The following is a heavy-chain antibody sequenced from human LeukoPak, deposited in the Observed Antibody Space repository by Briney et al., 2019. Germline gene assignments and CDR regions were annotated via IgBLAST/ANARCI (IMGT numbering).Heavy chain of an antibody. Sequence: SETLSLTCTVSGGSISSHCWSWIRQPPGKGLEWIGYIYYSGSTNYNPSLKSRVTISVDTSKNQFSLKLSSVTAADTAVYYCARGHCSSTSCSRNWFDPWGQGTLVTVSS. CDR1: GGSISSHC. V-gene: IGHV4-59*11. CDR3: ARGHCSSTSCSRNWFDP. CDR2: IYYSGST. D-gene: IGHD2-2*01. J-gene: IGHJ5*02.